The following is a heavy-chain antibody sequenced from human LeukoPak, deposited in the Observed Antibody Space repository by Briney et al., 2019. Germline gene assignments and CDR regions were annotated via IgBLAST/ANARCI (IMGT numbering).Heavy chain of an antibody. Sequence: SETLSLTCTVSGGSISSSSYYWGWIRQPPGKGLEWIGIIYYSGTTYYNPSLKSRVTISVDTSKNQFSLKLSSVTAADTAVYYCARDLFQGYYGSGRGWFDPWGQGTLVTVSS. CDR3: ARDLFQGYYGSGRGWFDP. D-gene: IGHD3-10*01. J-gene: IGHJ5*02. V-gene: IGHV4-39*07. CDR1: GGSISSSSYY. CDR2: IYYSGTT.